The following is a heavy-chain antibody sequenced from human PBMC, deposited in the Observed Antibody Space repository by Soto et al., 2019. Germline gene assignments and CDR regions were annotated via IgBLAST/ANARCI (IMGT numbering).Heavy chain of an antibody. CDR2: ISNSFSDGNT. CDR3: AKVFSPEGGNYFDH. Sequence: GGSLRLSCAASGFTFSNYAMDWVRQAPGKGLEWVSAISNSFSDGNTHYADSVKGRFTISRDNDKNTVFLEMNILTVEDTAVYYCAKVFSPEGGNYFDHWGLGILVTVSS. V-gene: IGHV3-23*01. J-gene: IGHJ4*02. CDR1: GFTFSNYA.